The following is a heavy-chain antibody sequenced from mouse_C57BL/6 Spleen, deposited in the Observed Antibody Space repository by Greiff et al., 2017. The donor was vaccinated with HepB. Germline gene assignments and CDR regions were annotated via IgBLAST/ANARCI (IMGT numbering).Heavy chain of an antibody. V-gene: IGHV1-52*01. Sequence: VQLQQPGAELVRPGSSVKLSCKASGYTFTSYWMHWVKQRPIQGLEWIGNIDPSDSETHYNQKFKDKATLTVDKSSSTAYMQFSSLTSEDSAVYYCARARDGYQENFDVWGTGTTVTVSS. J-gene: IGHJ1*03. CDR3: ARARDGYQENFDV. D-gene: IGHD2-3*01. CDR1: GYTFTSYW. CDR2: IDPSDSET.